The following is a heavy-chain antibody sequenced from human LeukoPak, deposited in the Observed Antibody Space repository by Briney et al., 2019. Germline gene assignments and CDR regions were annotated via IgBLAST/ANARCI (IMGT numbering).Heavy chain of an antibody. V-gene: IGHV7-4-1*02. Sequence: ASVKVSCKASGYTFTSYAMNWVRQAPGQGFEWMGWINTNTGNPTYAQGFTGRFVFSLDTSVSTASLQISSLKAEDTAVYYCARDLSWARLRSSDAFDIWGQGTMVTVSS. CDR3: ARDLSWARLRSSDAFDI. J-gene: IGHJ3*02. CDR2: INTNTGNP. CDR1: GYTFTSYA. D-gene: IGHD5-12*01.